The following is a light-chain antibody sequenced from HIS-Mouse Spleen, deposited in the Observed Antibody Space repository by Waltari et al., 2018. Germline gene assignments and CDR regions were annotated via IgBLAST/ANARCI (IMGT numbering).Light chain of an antibody. V-gene: IGLV1-47*01. CDR1: SSNIGSNY. Sequence: QSVLTQPPSASGTPGQRVTISCSGSSSNIGSNYVYWYQQLPGTAPKLLIYRNNRRPLGCPDRFSGSKSGTSASLAISGLRSEDEADYYCAAWDDSLSGVVFGGGTKLTVL. J-gene: IGLJ2*01. CDR2: RNN. CDR3: AAWDDSLSGVV.